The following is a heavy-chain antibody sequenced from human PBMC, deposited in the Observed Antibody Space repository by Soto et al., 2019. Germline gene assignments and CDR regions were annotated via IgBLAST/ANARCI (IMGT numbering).Heavy chain of an antibody. CDR1: GISIISSY. CDR3: GRGLHGYAL. J-gene: IGHJ4*02. Sequence: SEPLSRTCSVSGISIISSYLNWFRHSPGKGLEWIGQISDRGDINYNPPLESRVAISTDTSKNQVALTLTAVNAADTAVYFCGRGLHGYALGGQGPLVT. D-gene: IGHD1-1*01. CDR2: ISDRGDI. V-gene: IGHV4-59*08.